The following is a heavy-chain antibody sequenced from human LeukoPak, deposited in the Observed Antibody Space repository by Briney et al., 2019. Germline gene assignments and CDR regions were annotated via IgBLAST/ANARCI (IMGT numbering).Heavy chain of an antibody. Sequence: SVKVSCKASGGTFSSYAISWVRQAPGQGLEWMGGIIPIFGTANYAQKFQGRVTITADESTSTAYMELSSLRSEDTAVYYCTTLPLGHLTGYIIGYYGMDVWGQGTTVTVSS. D-gene: IGHD5-18*01. J-gene: IGHJ6*02. V-gene: IGHV1-69*13. CDR2: IIPIFGTA. CDR1: GGTFSSYA. CDR3: TTLPLGHLTGYIIGYYGMDV.